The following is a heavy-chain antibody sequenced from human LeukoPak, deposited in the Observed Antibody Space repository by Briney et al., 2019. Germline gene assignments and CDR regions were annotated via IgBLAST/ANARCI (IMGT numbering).Heavy chain of an antibody. V-gene: IGHV3-53*01. D-gene: IGHD4-17*01. J-gene: IGHJ1*01. CDR1: GFTVSSNY. CDR2: LHSGGYT. CDR3: ARETVTGYFQH. Sequence: GGSLRLSCAASGFTVSSNYMSWVRQAPGKGLEWVSLLHSGGYTDYADSVRGRFTISRDNSKNTLYLQMNSLRDEDTAVYYCARETVTGYFQHWGQGTLVTVSS.